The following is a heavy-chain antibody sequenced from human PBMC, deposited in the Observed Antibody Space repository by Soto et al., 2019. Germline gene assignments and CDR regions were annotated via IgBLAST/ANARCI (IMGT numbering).Heavy chain of an antibody. D-gene: IGHD2-15*01. CDR3: ARDNTVVPFDY. CDR2: IWYDGSNK. CDR1: GFTFSSYG. Sequence: GGSLRLSCAASGFTFSSYGMHWVRQAPGKGLEWVAVIWYDGSNKYYADSVKGRFTISRDNSKNTLYLQMNSLRAEDTAVYYCARDNTVVPFDYWGQGNQVTVSS. V-gene: IGHV3-33*01. J-gene: IGHJ4*02.